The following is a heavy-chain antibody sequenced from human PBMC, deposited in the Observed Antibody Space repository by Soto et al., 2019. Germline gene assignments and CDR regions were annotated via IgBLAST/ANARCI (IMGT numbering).Heavy chain of an antibody. CDR1: GFTFRSYG. D-gene: IGHD1-26*01. CDR3: AKGGVGSTSNAFDL. CDR2: ISYDGSNK. V-gene: IGHV3-30*18. J-gene: IGHJ3*01. Sequence: GGSLRLSCAASGFTFRSYGMHWVRQAPGKGLEWVTVISYDGSNKYYADSVKGRFTISRDNSKNTLYQQMHSLRPEDTALYYCAKGGVGSTSNAFDLWGQGTMVTVSS.